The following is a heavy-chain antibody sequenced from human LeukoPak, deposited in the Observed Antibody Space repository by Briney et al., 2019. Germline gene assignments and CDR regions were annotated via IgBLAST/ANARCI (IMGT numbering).Heavy chain of an antibody. D-gene: IGHD4-17*01. V-gene: IGHV4-59*08. Sequence: SETLSLTCTVSGGSISSYYWSWIRQPPGKGLEWIGYIYYSGSTSYNPSLKSRVTISVDTSKNQFSLKLSSVTAADTAVYYCARVMGTVTTSIDYWGQGTLVTVSS. CDR3: ARVMGTVTTSIDY. CDR2: IYYSGST. CDR1: GGSISSYY. J-gene: IGHJ4*02.